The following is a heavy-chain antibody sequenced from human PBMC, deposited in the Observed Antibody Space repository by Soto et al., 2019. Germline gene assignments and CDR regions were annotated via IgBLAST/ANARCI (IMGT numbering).Heavy chain of an antibody. CDR1: GGSFSGYY. CDR3: ARVDTAMPRYYFDY. J-gene: IGHJ4*02. D-gene: IGHD5-18*01. V-gene: IGHV4-34*01. Sequence: SETLSLTCAVHGGSFSGYYWDWIRQPPGKGLEWIGEINHGGTSNYNPSLKSRAIISVDTSKNQFSLKLSSVTAADTAVYYCARVDTAMPRYYFDYWGQGTLVTVSS. CDR2: INHGGTS.